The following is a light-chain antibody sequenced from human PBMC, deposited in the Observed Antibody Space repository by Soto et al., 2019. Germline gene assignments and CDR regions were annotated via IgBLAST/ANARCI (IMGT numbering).Light chain of an antibody. CDR1: SSDVGGYNY. V-gene: IGLV2-14*01. CDR2: DVS. Sequence: QSALTQPASVPGSPGQSITISCTGTSSDVGGYNYVSWYQQYPGKAPKLMIFDVSYRPSGVSNRFSGSKSGNTASLTISGLQVEDEADYYCSSYTSSSSNVFGTGTKVTV. J-gene: IGLJ1*01. CDR3: SSYTSSSSNV.